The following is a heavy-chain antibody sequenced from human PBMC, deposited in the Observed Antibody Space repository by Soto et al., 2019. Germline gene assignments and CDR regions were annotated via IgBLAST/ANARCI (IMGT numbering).Heavy chain of an antibody. CDR3: ARDFIPAAIGGYYYYGMDV. Sequence: ASVKVSCKASGYTFTSYYMHWMRQAPGQGLEWMGIINPSGGSTSYAQKFQGRVTMTRDTSTSTVYMELSSPRSEDTAVYYCARDFIPAAIGGYYYYGMDVCGQGTTVTVSS. J-gene: IGHJ6*02. D-gene: IGHD2-2*02. CDR1: GYTFTSYY. CDR2: INPSGGST. V-gene: IGHV1-46*01.